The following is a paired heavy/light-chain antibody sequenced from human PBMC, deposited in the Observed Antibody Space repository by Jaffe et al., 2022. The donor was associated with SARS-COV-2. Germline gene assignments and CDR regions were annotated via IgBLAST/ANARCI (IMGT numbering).Light chain of an antibody. CDR1: ESISTW. V-gene: IGKV1-5*03. CDR2: KAS. CDR3: QQYNSYSRT. Sequence: DIQMTQSPSTLSASVGDRVTITCRASESISTWLAWYQQKAGKAPKLLIYKASNLESGVPARFSGSGSGTEFTLTISSLQPDDFATYYCQQYNSYSRTFGQGTKVEIK. J-gene: IGKJ1*01.
Heavy chain of an antibody. Sequence: QVQLVQSGAEVKKPGASVKVSCKAYGYTFNLYYMHWVRQAPGQGLEWMGIVNPSGAGAAYAQKFEGRITVARDTPTNTLYLELRSLRSDDTAVYFCARGWGDGYNPFGAFDLWGQGTIVTVSS. D-gene: IGHD1-1*01. CDR1: GYTFNLYY. CDR2: VNPSGAGA. V-gene: IGHV1-46*02. J-gene: IGHJ3*01. CDR3: ARGWGDGYNPFGAFDL.